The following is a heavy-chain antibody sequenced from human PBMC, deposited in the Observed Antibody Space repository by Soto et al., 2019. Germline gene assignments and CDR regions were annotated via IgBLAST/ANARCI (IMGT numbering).Heavy chain of an antibody. CDR2: IIPIFGTA. Sequence: GASVEVSCKASGGTFSSYAISWVRQAPGQGLEWMGGIIPIFGTANYAQKFQGRVTITADESTSTTYMELSSLRSEDTAVYYCARDHPRGYYDSSGYLDAFDIWGQGTMVPVSS. J-gene: IGHJ3*02. D-gene: IGHD3-22*01. CDR1: GGTFSSYA. V-gene: IGHV1-69*13. CDR3: ARDHPRGYYDSSGYLDAFDI.